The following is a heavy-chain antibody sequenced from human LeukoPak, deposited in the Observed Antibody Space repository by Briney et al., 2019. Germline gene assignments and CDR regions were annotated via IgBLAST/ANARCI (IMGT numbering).Heavy chain of an antibody. D-gene: IGHD2-2*02. Sequence: PSGTLSLTCAVSGGSISSSNWWSWVRQPPGKGLEWIGSVYYSGSTYYNPSLQSRVTISVDTSKNQFSLKVSSVTAADTAVYYCARDSPDCSSITCYKDWFDPWGQGTLVTVSS. CDR1: GGSISSSNW. CDR2: VYYSGST. J-gene: IGHJ5*02. CDR3: ARDSPDCSSITCYKDWFDP. V-gene: IGHV4-4*02.